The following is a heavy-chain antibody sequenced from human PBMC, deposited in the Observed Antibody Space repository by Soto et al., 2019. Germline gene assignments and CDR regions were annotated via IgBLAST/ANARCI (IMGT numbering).Heavy chain of an antibody. J-gene: IGHJ6*02. Sequence: EVQLLESGGGLVQPGGSLRLSCAASGFTFSSYAMSWVRQAPGKGLEWVSAISGSGGSTYYADSVKGRFTISRDNSKNTLYLQMNSLRAEDTAVYYCAKEGGVRGVYYYYGMDVWGQGTTVTVSS. V-gene: IGHV3-23*01. D-gene: IGHD3-10*01. CDR1: GFTFSSYA. CDR3: AKEGGVRGVYYYYGMDV. CDR2: ISGSGGST.